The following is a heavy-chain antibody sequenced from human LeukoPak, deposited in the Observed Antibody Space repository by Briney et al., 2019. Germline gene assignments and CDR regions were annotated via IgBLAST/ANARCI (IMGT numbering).Heavy chain of an antibody. J-gene: IGHJ3*01. CDR3: ARSPGDYDFWSGYLIP. D-gene: IGHD3-3*01. CDR2: INHSGST. V-gene: IGHV4-39*07. CDR1: GGSISSSSYY. Sequence: SETLSLTCTVSGGSISSSSYYWGWIRQPPGKGLEWIGEINHSGSTNYNPSLKSRVTISVDTSKNQFSLKLSSVTAADTAVYYCARSPGDYDFWSGYLIPWGQGTMVTVSS.